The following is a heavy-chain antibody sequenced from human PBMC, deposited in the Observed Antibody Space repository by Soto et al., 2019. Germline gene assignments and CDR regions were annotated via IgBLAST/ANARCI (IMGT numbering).Heavy chain of an antibody. Sequence: GGSLRLSCAASRFTFSTYEMHWVRQAPGKGLEWVSYISSSGSTVYYADSVKGRFTISRDNTRNSLYLQMNSLRDEDTALYDCVRYCGTTLCNGVATRTFDYWGQGTLVTVSS. J-gene: IGHJ4*02. CDR2: ISSSGSTV. V-gene: IGHV3-48*03. D-gene: IGHD5-12*01. CDR1: RFTFSTYE. CDR3: VRYCGTTLCNGVATRTFDY.